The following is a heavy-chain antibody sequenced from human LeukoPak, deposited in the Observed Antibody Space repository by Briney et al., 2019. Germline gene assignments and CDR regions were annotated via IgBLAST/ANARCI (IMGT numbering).Heavy chain of an antibody. V-gene: IGHV4-61*09. Sequence: SQTLSLTCTVSGASISSGGYSWTWIRQPAGKGLECIGHIYSSGSSNYNPSLKSRATISVDTSTNQFSLKLSSVPAAATAVYYCARFFGSAALRLRYYGMDVWGQRPTVTVSS. D-gene: IGHD5/OR15-5a*01. CDR3: ARFFGSAALRLRYYGMDV. J-gene: IGHJ6*02. CDR2: IYSSGSS. CDR1: GASISSGGYS.